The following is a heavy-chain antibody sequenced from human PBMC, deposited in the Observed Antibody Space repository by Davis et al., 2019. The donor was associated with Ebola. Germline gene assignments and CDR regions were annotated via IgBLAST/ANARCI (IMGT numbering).Heavy chain of an antibody. CDR3: ARQAFSARRFDL. J-gene: IGHJ2*01. CDR2: INHSGST. CDR1: GGSFSDYY. D-gene: IGHD2/OR15-2a*01. V-gene: IGHV4-34*01. Sequence: SETLSLTCAVYGGSFSDYYWSWIRQPPGKGLEWIGEINHSGSTIYNPSLKSRVTISVDTSKNQFSLKLSSVAAADTAVYYCARQAFSARRFDLWGRGTLVTVSS.